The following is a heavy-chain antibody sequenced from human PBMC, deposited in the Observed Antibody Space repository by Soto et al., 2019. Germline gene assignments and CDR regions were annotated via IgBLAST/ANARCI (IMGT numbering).Heavy chain of an antibody. V-gene: IGHV1-3*01. D-gene: IGHD3-22*01. CDR3: ARGGPPNYYDSSGQLAWAH. CDR2: INAGNGNT. J-gene: IGHJ4*02. Sequence: ASVKVSCKASGYTYTSYTVHWVRQAPGQRLEWLGWINAGNGNTKYSQKFQGRVTMTRDTSISTANMELSRLRPDDTAVYYCARGGPPNYYDSSGQLAWAHWGQGTLVTVSS. CDR1: GYTYTSYT.